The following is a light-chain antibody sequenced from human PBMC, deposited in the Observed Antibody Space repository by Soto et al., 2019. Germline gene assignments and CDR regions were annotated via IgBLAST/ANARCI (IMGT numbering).Light chain of an antibody. Sequence: DIQMTQSPSSLSASVGDRVTITCQASQDVSNYLNWYQQKLGKAPKLLIYDASNLETGVPSRFSGSGSGTDFTLTISSLQPEDFATYYCQQLKSYPITFGQGTRLENK. J-gene: IGKJ5*01. CDR1: QDVSNY. CDR2: DAS. CDR3: QQLKSYPIT. V-gene: IGKV1-33*01.